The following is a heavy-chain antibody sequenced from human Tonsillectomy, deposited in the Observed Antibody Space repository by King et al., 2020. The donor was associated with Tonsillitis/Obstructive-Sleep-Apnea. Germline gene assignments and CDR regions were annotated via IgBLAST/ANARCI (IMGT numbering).Heavy chain of an antibody. Sequence: QLVQSGGGVVQPGGSLRLSCAASGFTFDDYAIHWVRQAPGKGLEWVSLISGDGDNTFYADSVKGRFTISRDNSKNSLYLQMNSLRTEDTAFYYCAKGTFWSGYSPVDYWGQGTLVTVSS. J-gene: IGHJ4*02. CDR1: GFTFDDYA. D-gene: IGHD3-3*01. CDR3: AKGTFWSGYSPVDY. V-gene: IGHV3-43*02. CDR2: ISGDGDNT.